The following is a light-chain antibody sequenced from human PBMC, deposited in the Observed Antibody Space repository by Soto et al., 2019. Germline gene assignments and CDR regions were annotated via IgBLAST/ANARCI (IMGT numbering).Light chain of an antibody. Sequence: IVMTQSPDTLFVSLWEGATLSCRASQSVSSHLAWYQHKPGQAPRLLIYGASTRASGIPARFSGSGSETDFTLTISSLQSEDSAVYYCQQYHNWPPITFGQGTRLEIK. CDR1: QSVSSH. CDR2: GAS. CDR3: QQYHNWPPIT. J-gene: IGKJ5*01. V-gene: IGKV3-15*01.